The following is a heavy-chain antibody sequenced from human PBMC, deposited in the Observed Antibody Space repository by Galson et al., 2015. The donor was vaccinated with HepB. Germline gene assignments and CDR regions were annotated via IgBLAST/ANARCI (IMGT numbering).Heavy chain of an antibody. CDR3: ARERMYCTSTSCYEGFDP. Sequence: SLRLSCAASGFTFSSYWMHWVRQAPGKGLVWVSRINSDGSRISYADSVKGRFTISRDNAKNTLYLQMNSLRVEDTAMYNCARERMYCTSTSCYEGFDPWGQGTLVTVSS. CDR2: INSDGSRI. D-gene: IGHD2-2*01. V-gene: IGHV3-74*01. J-gene: IGHJ5*02. CDR1: GFTFSSYW.